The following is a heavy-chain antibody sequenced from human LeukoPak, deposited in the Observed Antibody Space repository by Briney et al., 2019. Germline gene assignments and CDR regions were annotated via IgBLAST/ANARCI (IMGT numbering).Heavy chain of an antibody. Sequence: GGSLRLSCVASGFTFSSYAMHWVRQAPGKGLEWVAVIPHGASNKDYADSVKGRFTISRDNSKNTLFLQMNSLRAEDTAVYYCAKDDRDYDFWSGYFDYWGQGILVTVSS. CDR1: GFTFSSYA. J-gene: IGHJ4*02. CDR3: AKDDRDYDFWSGYFDY. CDR2: IPHGASNK. V-gene: IGHV3-30*18. D-gene: IGHD3-3*01.